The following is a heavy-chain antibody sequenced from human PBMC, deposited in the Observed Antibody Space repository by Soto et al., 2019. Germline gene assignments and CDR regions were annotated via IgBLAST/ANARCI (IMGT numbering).Heavy chain of an antibody. CDR3: ARGLEDSLLYTDDSSAKNLN. CDR2: ISAYNGNT. V-gene: IGHV1-18*01. D-gene: IGHD3-22*01. J-gene: IGHJ4*02. CDR1: GYTFTSYG. Sequence: QVPLVQSGAEVKKPGASVKVSCKASGYTFTSYGISWVRQAPGQGLEWMGWISAYNGNTNYAQKLQGRVTMTTDTSMSTAYMELRSLRSDDTAVYYCARGLEDSLLYTDDSSAKNLNWGQGTLVTVSS.